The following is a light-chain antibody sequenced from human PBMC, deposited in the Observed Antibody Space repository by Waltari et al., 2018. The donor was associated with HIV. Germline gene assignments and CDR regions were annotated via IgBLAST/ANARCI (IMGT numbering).Light chain of an antibody. CDR2: GAS. J-gene: IGKJ2*01. CDR3: QQYNQWPRT. V-gene: IGKV3D-15*01. Sequence: EVVMTQSPATLSVSPGARATLSCRASQRLTINLAWYQQKPGQAPRILIYGASTRATGVPARFSGSGSGTEFTLTISSLQSEDFAVYYCQQYNQWPRTFGQGTKVEIK. CDR1: QRLTIN.